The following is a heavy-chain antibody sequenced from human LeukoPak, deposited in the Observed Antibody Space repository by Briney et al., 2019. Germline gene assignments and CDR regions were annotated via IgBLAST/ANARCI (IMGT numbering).Heavy chain of an antibody. CDR1: GFTFSSYS. CDR3: ARDVAYAFDI. CDR2: VSSDSSII. V-gene: IGHV3-48*02. Sequence: GRSLRLSCAASGFTFSSYSMNWVRQAPGKGLEWVSYVSSDSSIIYYADSVKGRLTISRDNAKNSLYLQMNSLRDEDTALYYCARDVAYAFDIWGQGTMVTVSS. J-gene: IGHJ3*02.